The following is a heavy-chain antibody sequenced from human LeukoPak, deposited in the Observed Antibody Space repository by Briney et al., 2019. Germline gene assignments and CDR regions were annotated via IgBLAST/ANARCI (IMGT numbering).Heavy chain of an antibody. Sequence: GASVKVSCKAPGGIFSSYAMSWVRQAPRQGLEWMGGIIPIFGTANYAQKFQGRVTMTKNTSISTAYMELSSLRSDDTAVYYCTRRANGRRYNWFDTWGQGTLVTVSS. J-gene: IGHJ5*02. CDR1: GGIFSSYA. CDR2: IIPIFGTA. V-gene: IGHV1-69*05. D-gene: IGHD2-8*01. CDR3: TRRANGRRYNWFDT.